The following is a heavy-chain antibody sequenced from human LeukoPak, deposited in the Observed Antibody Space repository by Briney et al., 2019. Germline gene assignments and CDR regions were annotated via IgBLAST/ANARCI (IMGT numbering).Heavy chain of an antibody. CDR2: INHSGST. D-gene: IGHD3-10*01. V-gene: IGHV4-34*01. CDR1: GGSFSGYY. J-gene: IGHJ4*02. Sequence: SETLSLTCAVYGGSFSGYYWSWIRQPPGKGLEWIGEINHSGSTNYNPSHKSRVTISVDTSKNQFSLKLSSVTAADTAVYYCARVATTKWFGAGSLSGTVRSQVIPDYWGQGTLVTVSS. CDR3: ARVATTKWFGAGSLSGTVRSQVIPDY.